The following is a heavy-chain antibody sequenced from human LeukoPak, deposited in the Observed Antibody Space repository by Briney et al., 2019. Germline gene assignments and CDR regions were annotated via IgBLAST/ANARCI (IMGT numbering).Heavy chain of an antibody. Sequence: GGSLRLSCAASGFTVSSNYMSWVRQAPGKGLEWVSVIYSGGSTYYADSVKGRFTISRDNSKNTLYLQMNSLRAEDTAVYYCARGPPYYCSGGSCYSDAFDIWGQGTMVTVSS. V-gene: IGHV3-53*01. CDR2: IYSGGST. D-gene: IGHD2-15*01. J-gene: IGHJ3*02. CDR1: GFTVSSNY. CDR3: ARGPPYYCSGGSCYSDAFDI.